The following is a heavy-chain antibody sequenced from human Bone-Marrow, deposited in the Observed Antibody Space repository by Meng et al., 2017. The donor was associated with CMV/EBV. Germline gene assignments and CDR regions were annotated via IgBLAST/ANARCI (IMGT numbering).Heavy chain of an antibody. Sequence: GESLKISCAASGFPLSSYAMSWVRQAPGKGLEWVSAISGSGVSTYYADSVKGRFTISRDNSKNTLYLQMNSLRAEDTAVYYCAKGNDIVVVPAAIRVPDFDYWGQGTLVTVSS. CDR3: AKGNDIVVVPAAIRVPDFDY. CDR2: ISGSGVST. J-gene: IGHJ4*02. D-gene: IGHD2-2*02. CDR1: GFPLSSYA. V-gene: IGHV3-23*01.